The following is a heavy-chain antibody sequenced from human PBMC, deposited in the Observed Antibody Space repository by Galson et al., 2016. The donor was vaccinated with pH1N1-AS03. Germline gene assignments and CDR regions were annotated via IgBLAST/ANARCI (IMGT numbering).Heavy chain of an antibody. V-gene: IGHV1-46*01. D-gene: IGHD3-10*01. J-gene: IGHJ4*02. CDR3: ATYGSGSRGGFDY. CDR2: IDPSIGGT. Sequence: SVKVSCKASGYTFSRYYMHWMRQAPGQGPEWMGVIDPSIGGTTYAQKFQGRVNMTRDTATTKAYMELRSLRSDDTAVYYCATYGSGSRGGFDYWGQGALITVSS. CDR1: GYTFSRYY.